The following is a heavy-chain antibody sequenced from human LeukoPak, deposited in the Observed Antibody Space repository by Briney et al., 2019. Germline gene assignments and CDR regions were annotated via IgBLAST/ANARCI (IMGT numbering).Heavy chain of an antibody. Sequence: GGSLRLSCAVSGLTVGSNAMSCDRQAPGKGLEWVSAISGSGGSTYYADSVKGRFTISRDNSKNTLYPQMNSLRAEDTAVYYCAKDRTGVAVAGMVFDYWGQGTLVTVSS. V-gene: IGHV3-23*01. CDR3: AKDRTGVAVAGMVFDY. CDR1: GLTVGSNA. J-gene: IGHJ4*02. D-gene: IGHD6-19*01. CDR2: ISGSGGST.